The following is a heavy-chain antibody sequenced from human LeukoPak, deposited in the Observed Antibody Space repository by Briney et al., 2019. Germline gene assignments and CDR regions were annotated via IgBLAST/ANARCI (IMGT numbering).Heavy chain of an antibody. Sequence: ASVKVSCKASGYTFTGYYMHWVRQAPGQGLEWMGRINPNSGGTNYAQKFQGRVTMTRDTSISTAYMELSRLRSDDTAVYYCARETDYGDGVDYWGQGTLLTVSS. CDR2: INPNSGGT. J-gene: IGHJ4*02. V-gene: IGHV1-2*06. D-gene: IGHD4-17*01. CDR3: ARETDYGDGVDY. CDR1: GYTFTGYY.